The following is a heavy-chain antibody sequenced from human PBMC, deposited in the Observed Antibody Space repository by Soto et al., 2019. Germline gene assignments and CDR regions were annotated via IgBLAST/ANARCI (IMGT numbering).Heavy chain of an antibody. J-gene: IGHJ4*02. D-gene: IGHD3-22*01. Sequence: SVKVSCKASAYTFTSFDINWVRQATGQGLEWMGWMNPNSGNTGYAQKFQGRVTMTRNTSIRTAYMELSSLRSEDTAVYYFARGRWSGITRIVVAYDYWGQGTLVTASS. CDR3: ARGRWSGITRIVVAYDY. CDR2: MNPNSGNT. V-gene: IGHV1-8*01. CDR1: AYTFTSFD.